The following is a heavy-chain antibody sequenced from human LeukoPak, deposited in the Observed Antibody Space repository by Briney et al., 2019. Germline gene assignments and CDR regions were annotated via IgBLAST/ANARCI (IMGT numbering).Heavy chain of an antibody. CDR3: ARGEQWPTEYFDY. Sequence: GESLKISCKASGYSFTSYWIGWVRQMPGKGLEWMGIIYPGDSDTRYSPSFQGQVTISADKSISTAYLQWSSLKASDTAMYYCARGEQWPTEYFDYWGQGTLVTVSS. CDR1: GYSFTSYW. CDR2: IYPGDSDT. V-gene: IGHV5-51*01. J-gene: IGHJ4*02. D-gene: IGHD6-19*01.